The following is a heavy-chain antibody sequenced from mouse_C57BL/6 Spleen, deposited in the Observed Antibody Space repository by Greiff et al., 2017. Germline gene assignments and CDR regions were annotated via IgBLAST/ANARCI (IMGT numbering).Heavy chain of an antibody. D-gene: IGHD1-1*01. CDR2: ISSGGDYI. J-gene: IGHJ2*01. CDR3: TRGDYSGPYFDY. CDR1: GFTFSSYA. V-gene: IGHV5-9-1*02. Sequence: LVESGEGLVKPGGSLKLSCAASGFTFSSYAMSWVRQTPEKRLEWVAYISSGGDYIYYADTVKGRFTIPRDNARNTLYLQMSSLKSEDTAMYYCTRGDYSGPYFDYWGQGTTLTVSS.